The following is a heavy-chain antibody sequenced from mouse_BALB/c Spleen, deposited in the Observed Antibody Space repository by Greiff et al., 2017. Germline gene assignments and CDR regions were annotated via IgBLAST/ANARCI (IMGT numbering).Heavy chain of an antibody. Sequence: EVMLVESGGGLVQPGGSRKLSCAASGFTFSSFGMHWVRQAPEKGLEWVAYISSGSSTIYYADTVKGRFTISRDNPKNTLFLQMTSLRSEDTAMYYCARGVVDAMDYWGQGTSVTVSS. CDR2: ISSGSSTI. V-gene: IGHV5-17*02. CDR1: GFTFSSFG. D-gene: IGHD1-1*01. J-gene: IGHJ4*01. CDR3: ARGVVDAMDY.